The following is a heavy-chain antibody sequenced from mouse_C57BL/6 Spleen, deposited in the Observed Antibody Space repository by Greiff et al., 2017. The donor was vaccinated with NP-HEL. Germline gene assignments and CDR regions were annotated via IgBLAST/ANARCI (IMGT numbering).Heavy chain of an antibody. V-gene: IGHV5-17*01. J-gene: IGHJ2*01. D-gene: IGHD2-3*01. CDR1: GFTFSDYG. Sequence: VQLKESGGGLVKPGGSLKLSCAASGFTFSDYGMHWVRQAPEKGLEWVAYISSGSSTIYYADTVKGRFTISRDNAKNTLFLQMTSLRSEDTAMYYCAQFYDGYYWGQGTTLTVSS. CDR3: AQFYDGYY. CDR2: ISSGSSTI.